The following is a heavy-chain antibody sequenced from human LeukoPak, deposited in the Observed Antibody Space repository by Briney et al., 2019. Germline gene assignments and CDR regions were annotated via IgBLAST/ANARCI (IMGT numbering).Heavy chain of an antibody. V-gene: IGHV3-74*01. CDR3: ARDHHDFWSGYPNY. J-gene: IGHJ4*02. D-gene: IGHD3-3*01. CDR1: GFTLGRYW. CDR2: SNSDGKIT. Sequence: GASLRLSCAASGFTLGRYWMHWFRQAPGTGLVWVARSNSDGKITDYADSVRGRFTTSRDNTKNTVYLQMSSLRAEDTGVYYCARDHHDFWSGYPNYWGQGTLVIVSS.